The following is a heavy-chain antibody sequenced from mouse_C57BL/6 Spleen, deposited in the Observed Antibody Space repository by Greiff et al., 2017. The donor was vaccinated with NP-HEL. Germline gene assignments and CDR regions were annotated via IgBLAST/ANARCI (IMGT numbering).Heavy chain of an antibody. CDR1: GYTFTSYG. V-gene: IGHV1-81*01. Sequence: QVQLKESGAELARPGASVKLSCKASGYTFTSYGISWVKQRTGQGLEWIGEIYPRSGNTYYNEKFKGKATLTADKSSSTAYMELRSLTSEDSAVYFCARVKTAQATTWFAYWGQGTLVTVSA. D-gene: IGHD3-2*02. CDR3: ARVKTAQATTWFAY. J-gene: IGHJ3*01. CDR2: IYPRSGNT.